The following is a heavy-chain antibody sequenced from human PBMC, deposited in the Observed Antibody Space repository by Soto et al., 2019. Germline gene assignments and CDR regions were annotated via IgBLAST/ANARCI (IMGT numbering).Heavy chain of an antibody. CDR3: ARGIAARPVDYFDS. CDR1: GGSFSGYY. D-gene: IGHD6-6*01. V-gene: IGHV4-34*01. J-gene: IGHJ4*02. Sequence: SETLSLTCAVYGGSFSGYYWSWIRQPPGKGLEWIGEINHSGSTNYNPSLKSRVTISVDTSKNQFSLKLSSVTAADAAVYYCARGIAARPVDYFDSWGQGTPVTVSS. CDR2: INHSGST.